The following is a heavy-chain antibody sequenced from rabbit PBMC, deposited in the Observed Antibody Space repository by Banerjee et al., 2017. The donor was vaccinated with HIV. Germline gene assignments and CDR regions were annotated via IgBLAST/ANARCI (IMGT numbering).Heavy chain of an antibody. J-gene: IGHJ3*01. Sequence: QSLEESGGDLVKPGASLTLTSTASGFDFSSNAMCWVRQAPGKGLEWIGTIYAGSSGSTYYASWAKGRFTGSKTSSTTVTLQMTSLTAADTATYFCARGFGSSSGYLTRLDLWGPGTLVTVS. CDR3: ARGFGSSSGYLTRLDL. V-gene: IGHV1S40*01. CDR1: GFDFSSNA. D-gene: IGHD1-1*01. CDR2: IYAGSSGST.